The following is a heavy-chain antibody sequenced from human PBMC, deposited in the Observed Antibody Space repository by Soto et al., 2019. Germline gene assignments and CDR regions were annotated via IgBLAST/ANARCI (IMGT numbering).Heavy chain of an antibody. V-gene: IGHV4-39*01. CDR1: GGSVTNSNYF. D-gene: IGHD3-22*01. J-gene: IGHJ3*01. CDR2: IYYTGTT. Sequence: SSETLSLTCSVSGGSVTNSNYFWAWIRQSPGKGLEWIANIYYTGTTFYNPSLRSRVSMTIDASNNRFSLNLSSVPASYTALYYCARHEYVSSSYDLLDVWGRGTMVTVSS. CDR3: ARHEYVSSSYDLLDV.